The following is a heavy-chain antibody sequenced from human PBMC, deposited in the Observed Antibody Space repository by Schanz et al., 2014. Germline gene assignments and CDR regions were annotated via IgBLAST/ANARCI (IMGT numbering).Heavy chain of an antibody. V-gene: IGHV3-23*04. CDR2: ISGRGGTT. J-gene: IGHJ4*02. Sequence: EVQLVESGGGLVQPGGSLRLSCAASGFTFSIYAMSWVRQAPGKGLEWVSTISGRGGTTYYADSVKGRFTISRDNSKNTLYLQMNSLRAEDTAVYYCARDPNSVNEIDYWGQGTLVTVSS. D-gene: IGHD5-12*01. CDR1: GFTFSIYA. CDR3: ARDPNSVNEIDY.